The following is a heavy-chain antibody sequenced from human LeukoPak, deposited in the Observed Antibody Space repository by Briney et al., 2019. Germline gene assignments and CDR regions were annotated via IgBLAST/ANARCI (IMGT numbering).Heavy chain of an antibody. D-gene: IGHD5-24*01. CDR1: GFTFSSYS. Sequence: GGSLRLSCAASGFTFSSYSMNWVRQAPGKGLEWISSITATNNNRHYADSVEGRFSISRDNVKNSVDLQMNSLSAEDTALYYCARDAGLRRNGYNPFDYWGQGILVTVPS. V-gene: IGHV3-48*01. CDR2: ITATNNNR. CDR3: ARDAGLRRNGYNPFDY. J-gene: IGHJ4*02.